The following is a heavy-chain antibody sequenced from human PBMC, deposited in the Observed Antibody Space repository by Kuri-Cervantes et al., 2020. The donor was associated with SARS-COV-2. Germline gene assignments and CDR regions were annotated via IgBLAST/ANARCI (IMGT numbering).Heavy chain of an antibody. CDR3: ATAVWGIYYYYGMDV. V-gene: IGHV3-48*03. J-gene: IGHJ6*02. CDR2: ISSSGSTI. D-gene: IGHD3-16*01. Sequence: GESLKISCAASGFTFSSYEMNWVRQAPGKGLEWVSYISSSGSTIYYADSVKGRFTISRDNAKNSLYLQMNSLRAEDTAVYYCATAVWGIYYYYGMDVWGQGTTVTVSS. CDR1: GFTFSSYE.